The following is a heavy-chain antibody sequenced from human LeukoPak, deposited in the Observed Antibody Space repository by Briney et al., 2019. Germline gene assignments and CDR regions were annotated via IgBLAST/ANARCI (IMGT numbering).Heavy chain of an antibody. Sequence: ASVKVSCKASGYTFTSYDINWVRQATGQGLEWMGWMNPNSGNTGYAQKFQGRVTMTRNTSISTAYMELSSLRSEDTAVYYCATARVLYYESCGSFGYWGQGTLVTVSP. D-gene: IGHD3-22*01. CDR3: ATARVLYYESCGSFGY. J-gene: IGHJ4*02. CDR1: GYTFTSYD. V-gene: IGHV1-8*01. CDR2: MNPNSGNT.